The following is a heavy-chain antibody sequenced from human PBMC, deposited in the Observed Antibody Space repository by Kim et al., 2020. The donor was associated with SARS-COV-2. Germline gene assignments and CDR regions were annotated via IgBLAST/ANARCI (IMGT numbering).Heavy chain of an antibody. Sequence: GGSLRLSCVGSGFTFSNAWMSWVRQAPGKGLEWVGRIIGNSGGGTTDYGAAVKGRFTISRDDSKNTLYLQMNSLKTEDTALYYCTTDWCSIYSSFCDSDYWGQGTLVTVSS. D-gene: IGHD1-26*01. CDR3: TTDWCSIYSSFCDSDY. CDR1: GFTFSNAW. CDR2: IIGNSGGGTT. V-gene: IGHV3-15*01. J-gene: IGHJ4*02.